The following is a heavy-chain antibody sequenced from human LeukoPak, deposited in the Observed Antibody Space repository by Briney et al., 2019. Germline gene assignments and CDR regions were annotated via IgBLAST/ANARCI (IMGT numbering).Heavy chain of an antibody. CDR1: GFTFSSYA. CDR3: ARVGPEVWFGELFYFDY. D-gene: IGHD3-10*01. CDR2: IYYSGST. J-gene: IGHJ4*02. V-gene: IGHV4-59*01. Sequence: GSLRLSCAASGFTFSSYAMSWVRQAPGKGLEWIGYIYYSGSTNCNPSLKSRVTISVDTSKNQFSLKLSSVTAADTAVYYCARVGPEVWFGELFYFDYWGQGTLVTVSS.